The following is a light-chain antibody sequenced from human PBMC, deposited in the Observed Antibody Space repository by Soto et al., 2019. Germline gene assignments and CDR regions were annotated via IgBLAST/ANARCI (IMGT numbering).Light chain of an antibody. Sequence: EILMTQSPATLSVSPGERATLSCRASQSVSSNSAWYQQKPGQAPRLLLYGASTRATGIPARFSGSGSGTEFTLTIRSLQSEDFAVYYCQQYNNWPRTFGQGTKVDI. J-gene: IGKJ1*01. CDR3: QQYNNWPRT. V-gene: IGKV3-15*01. CDR2: GAS. CDR1: QSVSSN.